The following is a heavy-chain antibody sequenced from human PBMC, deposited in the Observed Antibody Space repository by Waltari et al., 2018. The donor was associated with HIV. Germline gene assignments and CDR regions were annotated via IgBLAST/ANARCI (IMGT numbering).Heavy chain of an antibody. CDR2: ISSSSSYI. Sequence: EVQLLESGGGLVQPGGSLRLSCSASGFTFSSQRENWDLQAPGKVLEWVSSISSSSSYIYYADSVKGRFTISRDNAKNSLYLQMNSLRAEDTAVYYCATLVSSGWYYFDYWGQGTLVTVSS. V-gene: IGHV3-21*01. CDR1: GFTFSSQR. J-gene: IGHJ4*02. D-gene: IGHD6-19*01. CDR3: ATLVSSGWYYFDY.